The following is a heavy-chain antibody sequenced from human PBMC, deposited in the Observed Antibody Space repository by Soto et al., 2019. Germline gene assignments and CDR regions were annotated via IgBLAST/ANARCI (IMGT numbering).Heavy chain of an antibody. CDR3: AREKTPYGMDV. V-gene: IGHV1-8*01. CDR2: MNPNSGNT. CDR1: GYTFTSYD. J-gene: IGHJ6*02. Sequence: QLQLLQSGAAVKKPGSSVKVSCKASGYTFTSYDINWRRQATGQGLEWMGWMNPNSGNTGYAQKFQGRVTMNRNNSIRTAYTERSSLRSEHTAVYYCAREKTPYGMDVWGQGTKVTVYS.